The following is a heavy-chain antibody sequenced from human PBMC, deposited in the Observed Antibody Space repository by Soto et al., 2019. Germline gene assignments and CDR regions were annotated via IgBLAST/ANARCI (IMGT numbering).Heavy chain of an antibody. J-gene: IGHJ4*02. CDR2: IFYSGII. V-gene: IGHV4-39*01. CDR1: GASIRHNSYY. CDR3: ARRYSSGWYYFDY. Sequence: PSETLSLTCTVSGASIRHNSYYWGWIRQPPGKGLEWIGSIFYSGIINYNPSLKSRVTISVDTSKNQFSLDVSSVTAADTAVHYCARRYSSGWYYFDYWGQGTLVT. D-gene: IGHD6-19*01.